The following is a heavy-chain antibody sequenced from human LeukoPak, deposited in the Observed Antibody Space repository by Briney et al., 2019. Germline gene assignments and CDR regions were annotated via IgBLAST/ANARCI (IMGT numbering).Heavy chain of an antibody. V-gene: IGHV4-30-4*01. Sequence: SETLSLTCTVSGVSISSGDYYWSWIRQPPGKGLEWIGYIYYSGSTYYNPSLKSRVTISVDTSKNQFSLKLSSVTAADTAVYYCARDSAQTGPFDYWGQGTLVTVSS. J-gene: IGHJ4*02. CDR3: ARDSAQTGPFDY. CDR2: IYYSGST. CDR1: GVSISSGDYY. D-gene: IGHD3-10*01.